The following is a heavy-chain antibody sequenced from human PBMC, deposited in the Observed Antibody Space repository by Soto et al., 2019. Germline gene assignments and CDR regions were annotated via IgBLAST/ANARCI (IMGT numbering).Heavy chain of an antibody. D-gene: IGHD3-10*01. J-gene: IGHJ4*02. CDR3: AREEGHFGSGTYTLDY. CDR2: INPGNGYS. CDR1: GYTFTAYA. V-gene: IGHV1-3*01. Sequence: QVQLVQSGAELKKPGASVKVSCKASGYTFTAYAIHWVRQAPGHRPEWMGWINPGNGYSGYSQKFQGRVTITRDTAATMVYMELSSLRSEDTAVYYCAREEGHFGSGTYTLDYWGQGALVTVSS.